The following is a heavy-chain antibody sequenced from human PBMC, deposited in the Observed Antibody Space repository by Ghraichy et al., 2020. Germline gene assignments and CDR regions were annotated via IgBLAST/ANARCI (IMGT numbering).Heavy chain of an antibody. D-gene: IGHD4-17*01. CDR3: TRGYTVLLFDY. CDR1: GFTFTDYG. V-gene: IGHV3-33*01. Sequence: GGSLRLSCAASGFTFTDYGMHWVRQAPDKGLEWVAVIWFDGSIKWYAESVKGRFTISRDNSNNTVSLQLNSLRVEDTAVYYCTRGYTVLLFDYWGQGTLVTVSS. CDR2: IWFDGSIK. J-gene: IGHJ4*02.